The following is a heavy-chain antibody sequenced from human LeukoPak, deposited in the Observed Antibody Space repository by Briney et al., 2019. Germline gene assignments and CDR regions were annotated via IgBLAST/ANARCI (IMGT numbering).Heavy chain of an antibody. J-gene: IGHJ4*02. V-gene: IGHV1-2*02. CDR1: GYTFTGYY. D-gene: IGHD3-22*01. CDR3: ARVFHYDSSGYFHEWYYFDY. Sequence: ASVKVSCKASGYTFTGYYMHWVRQAPGQGLEWMGWINPNSGGTNYAQKFQGRVTMTRDTSISTAYMELSRLRSDDTAVYYCARVFHYDSSGYFHEWYYFDYWGQGTLVTVSS. CDR2: INPNSGGT.